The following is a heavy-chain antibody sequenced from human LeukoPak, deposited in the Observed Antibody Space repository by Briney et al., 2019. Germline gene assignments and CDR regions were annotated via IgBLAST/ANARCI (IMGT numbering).Heavy chain of an antibody. J-gene: IGHJ4*02. CDR3: ARGQRGEMATILPDY. CDR1: GGSISSYY. CDR2: IYYSGST. D-gene: IGHD5-24*01. V-gene: IGHV4-59*01. Sequence: IPSETLSLTCTVSGGSISSYYWSWIRQPPGKGLEWIGYIYYSGSTNYNPSLKSRVTMSVDTSKNQFSLKLSSVTAADTAVYYCARGQRGEMATILPDYWGQGTLVTVSS.